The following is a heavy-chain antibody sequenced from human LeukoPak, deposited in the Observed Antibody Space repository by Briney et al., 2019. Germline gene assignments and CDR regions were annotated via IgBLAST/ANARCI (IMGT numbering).Heavy chain of an antibody. Sequence: ASVKISCKASGYTFTGYYMHWVRQAPGQGLEWMGWINPNSGCTNYAQKFQGRVTMTRDAYISTAYMELSRLRSDDTAVYYCASPRDYGGNSFAFDIWGQGTMGTVSS. CDR2: INPNSGCT. V-gene: IGHV1-2*02. CDR1: GYTFTGYY. D-gene: IGHD4-23*01. CDR3: ASPRDYGGNSFAFDI. J-gene: IGHJ3*02.